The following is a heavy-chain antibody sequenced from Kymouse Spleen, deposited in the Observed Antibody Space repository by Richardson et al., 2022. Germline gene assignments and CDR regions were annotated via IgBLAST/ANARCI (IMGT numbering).Heavy chain of an antibody. Sequence: QVQLVESGGGVVQPGRSLRLSCAASGFTFSSYGMHWVRQAPGKGLEWVAVISYDGSNKYYADSVKGRFTISRDNSKNTLYLQMNSLRAEDTAVYYCAKEGMVRGVIDAFDIWGQGTMVTVSS. CDR2: ISYDGSNK. J-gene: IGHJ3*02. CDR3: AKEGMVRGVIDAFDI. D-gene: IGHD3-10*01. V-gene: IGHV3-30*18. CDR1: GFTFSSYG.